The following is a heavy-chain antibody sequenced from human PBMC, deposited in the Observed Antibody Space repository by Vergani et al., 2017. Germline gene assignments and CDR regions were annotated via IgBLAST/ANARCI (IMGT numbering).Heavy chain of an antibody. J-gene: IGHJ4*02. CDR2: IYYSGST. CDR1: GGSISSYY. D-gene: IGHD3-22*01. Sequence: QVQLQESGPGLVKPSETLSLTCTVSGGSISSYYWSWIRQPPGKGLEWIGYIYYSGSTNYNPSLESRVTISVDTSKNQFSLKLSSVTAADTAVYYCARGXYYDSSGYYYLFDYWGQGTLVTVSS. CDR3: ARGXYYDSSGYYYLFDY. V-gene: IGHV4-59*01.